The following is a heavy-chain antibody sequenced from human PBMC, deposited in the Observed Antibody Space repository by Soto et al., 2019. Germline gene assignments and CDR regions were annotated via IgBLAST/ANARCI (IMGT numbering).Heavy chain of an antibody. D-gene: IGHD3-22*01. V-gene: IGHV3-48*02. CDR3: ARGNPITMIVVVAPDFDY. CDR1: GFTFSSYS. J-gene: IGHJ4*02. Sequence: EVQLVESGGGLVQPGGSLRLSCAASGFTFSSYSMNWVRQAPGTGLEWVSYISSSSSTIYYADSVKGRFTISRDNAKNSLYLQMNSLRDEDTAVYYCARGNPITMIVVVAPDFDYWGQGTLVTVSS. CDR2: ISSSSSTI.